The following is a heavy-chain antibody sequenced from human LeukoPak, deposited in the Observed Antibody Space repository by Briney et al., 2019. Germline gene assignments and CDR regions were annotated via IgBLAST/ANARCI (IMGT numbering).Heavy chain of an antibody. CDR3: ARRWVRIRRLDY. CDR1: GGSFSGYY. Sequence: PSETLSLTCAVYGGSFSGYYWSWIRQPPGKGLEWIGEINHSGSTNYNPSLKSRVTISVDTSKNQFSLKLSSVTAADTAVYYCARRWVRIRRLDYWGQGTLVTVSS. D-gene: IGHD4-17*01. V-gene: IGHV4-34*01. CDR2: INHSGST. J-gene: IGHJ4*02.